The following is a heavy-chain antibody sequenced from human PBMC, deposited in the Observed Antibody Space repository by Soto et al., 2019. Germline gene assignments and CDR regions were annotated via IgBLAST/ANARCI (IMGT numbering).Heavy chain of an antibody. CDR2: ISYDGSNK. J-gene: IGHJ4*02. D-gene: IGHD3-16*01. CDR3: ARVPWGLAFDY. CDR1: GFTFSSYA. Sequence: QVQLVESGGGVVQPGRSLRLSCAASGFTFSSYAMHWVRQAPGKGLEWVAVISYDGSNKYYADSVKGRFTISRDNSKNTLYLQMNSLRAEDTAVYYCARVPWGLAFDYRGQGTLVTVSS. V-gene: IGHV3-30-3*01.